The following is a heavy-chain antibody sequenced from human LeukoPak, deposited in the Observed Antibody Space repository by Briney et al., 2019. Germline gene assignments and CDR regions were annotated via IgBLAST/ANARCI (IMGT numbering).Heavy chain of an antibody. V-gene: IGHV3-30*18. Sequence: GGSLRLSCAASGFTFSDYRMNWVRQAPGKGLEWVAVISYDGSNKYYADSVKGRFTISRDNSKNKLYLQMNSLRAEDTAVYYCAKKIAGSYYYWGQGTLVTVSS. CDR1: GFTFSDYR. D-gene: IGHD1-26*01. J-gene: IGHJ4*02. CDR2: ISYDGSNK. CDR3: AKKIAGSYYY.